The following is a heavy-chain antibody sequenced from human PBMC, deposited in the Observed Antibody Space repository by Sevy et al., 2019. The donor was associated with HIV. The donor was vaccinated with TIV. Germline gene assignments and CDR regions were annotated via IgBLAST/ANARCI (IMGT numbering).Heavy chain of an antibody. J-gene: IGHJ4*02. V-gene: IGHV3-48*02. Sequence: GGSLRLSCAVSGFIFSGYSMNWVRQAPGKGLEWVSYISSSSDNIYYADSVKGRFTISRDNARHSLYLQMNSLRDEDTAVYYCARTIAAAETFDYWGQGALVTVSS. D-gene: IGHD6-25*01. CDR1: GFIFSGYS. CDR3: ARTIAAAETFDY. CDR2: ISSSSDNI.